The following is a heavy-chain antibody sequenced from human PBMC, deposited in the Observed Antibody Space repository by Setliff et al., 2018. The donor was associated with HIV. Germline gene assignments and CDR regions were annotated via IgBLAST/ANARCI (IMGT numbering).Heavy chain of an antibody. CDR3: ARNPCSGGSCPDAFDI. V-gene: IGHV4-59*01. Sequence: PSETLSLTCTVSGGSISSYYWSWIRQPPGKGLEWIGDIYYSGSTNYNPSLKSRVTISVDTSKNQFSLKLSSVTAVDTAVYYCARNPCSGGSCPDAFDIWGKGTMVTVSS. J-gene: IGHJ3*02. CDR2: IYYSGST. CDR1: GGSISSYY. D-gene: IGHD2-15*01.